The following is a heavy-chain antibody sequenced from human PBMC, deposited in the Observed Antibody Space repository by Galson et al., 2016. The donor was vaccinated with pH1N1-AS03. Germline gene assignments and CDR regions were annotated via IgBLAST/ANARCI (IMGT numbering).Heavy chain of an antibody. CDR1: GFTVSSNY. V-gene: IGHV3-53*01. D-gene: IGHD2-2*01. CDR2: IYSGGII. J-gene: IGHJ4*02. Sequence: SLRLSCAASGFTVSSNYMSWVRQAPGKGLEWVSVIYSGGIIYYADSVKGRFTISRDSSKNTLYLQMNSLRAEDAAVYYCARLRVVVVPAALGGSDYFDSWGQGTLVTVSS. CDR3: ARLRVVVVPAALGGSDYFDS.